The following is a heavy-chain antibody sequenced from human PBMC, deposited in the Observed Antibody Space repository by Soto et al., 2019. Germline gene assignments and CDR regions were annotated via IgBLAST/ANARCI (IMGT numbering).Heavy chain of an antibody. V-gene: IGHV1-69*04. J-gene: IGHJ6*03. Sequence: SVKVSCKASGGTFSSYTISWVRQAPGQGLEWMGRIIPILGIANYAQKFQGRVTITADKSTSTAYMELSSLRSEDTAVYYCARDLESEYYYYYYMDVWGKGTTVTVSS. CDR1: GGTFSSYT. CDR3: ARDLESEYYYYYYMDV. CDR2: IIPILGIA.